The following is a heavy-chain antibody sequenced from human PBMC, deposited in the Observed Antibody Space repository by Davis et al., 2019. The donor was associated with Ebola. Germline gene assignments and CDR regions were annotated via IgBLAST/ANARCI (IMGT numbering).Heavy chain of an antibody. CDR2: INPSGGST. V-gene: IGHV1-46*03. Sequence: ASVKVSCKASGYTFTSYYMHWVRQPPGQGLEWMGIINPSGGSTSYAQKFQGGVTMTRDTSTSTVYMELSSLKTEDTAVYYCTRDLKQPRPSYYYGMDVWGQGTTVTVSS. D-gene: IGHD6-6*01. J-gene: IGHJ6*02. CDR1: GYTFTSYY. CDR3: TRDLKQPRPSYYYGMDV.